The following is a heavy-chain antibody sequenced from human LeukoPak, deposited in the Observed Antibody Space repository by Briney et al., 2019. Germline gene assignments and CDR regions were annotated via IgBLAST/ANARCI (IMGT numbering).Heavy chain of an antibody. CDR3: ARAGMLSYAFDM. V-gene: IGHV4-59*08. CDR2: IYNSGST. D-gene: IGHD3-16*02. Sequence: PSETLSLTCTVSGGSINSDYWSWIRQPPGNRLEWIGFIYNSGSTNYNPSLKGRVTISIDTSNNQFSLRLSSVTAADTAVYYCARAGMLSYAFDMWGQGTMVTVSS. CDR1: GGSINSDY. J-gene: IGHJ3*02.